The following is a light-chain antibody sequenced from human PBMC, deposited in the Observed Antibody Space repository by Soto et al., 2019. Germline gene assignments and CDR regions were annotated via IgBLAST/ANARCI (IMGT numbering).Light chain of an antibody. CDR2: AAS. Sequence: IQMTHSPSTLSPSVRDRLTSTCPASQSISSWLAWYQQKPGKAPQLLIYAASTLQSGVPSRFSGSGSGTDFTLTIRSLQTEDVATYYCQRCDNARRITFGQGTRLEIK. CDR1: QSISSW. CDR3: QRCDNARRIT. V-gene: IGKV1-27*01. J-gene: IGKJ5*01.